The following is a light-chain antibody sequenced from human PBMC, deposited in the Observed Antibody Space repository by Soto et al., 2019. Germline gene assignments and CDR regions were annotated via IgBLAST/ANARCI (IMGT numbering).Light chain of an antibody. CDR1: QSLSYW. Sequence: DIQMTQSPSTLSASVGDTVTITCRASQSLSYWLAWYQQKPGQAPKLLINKASTLESGVPSRFSGSGSGTEFTLTISSLQPDDFATFYCQQYYRFPYTFGQGTKLEIK. CDR2: KAS. V-gene: IGKV1-5*03. J-gene: IGKJ2*01. CDR3: QQYYRFPYT.